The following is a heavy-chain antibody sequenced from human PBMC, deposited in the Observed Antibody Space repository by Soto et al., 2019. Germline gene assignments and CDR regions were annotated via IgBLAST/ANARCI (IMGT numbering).Heavy chain of an antibody. CDR3: ARHADYGGNSGGLDY. V-gene: IGHV5-51*01. CDR2: IYPGDSDA. J-gene: IGHJ4*02. Sequence: PGESLKISCKGSGYSFTSYWIGWVRQMPGKGLEWMGIIYPGDSDARYSPSFQGQVTISADKSISTAYLQWSSLKASDTAMYYCARHADYGGNSGGLDYWGQGTLVTVSS. CDR1: GYSFTSYW. D-gene: IGHD4-17*01.